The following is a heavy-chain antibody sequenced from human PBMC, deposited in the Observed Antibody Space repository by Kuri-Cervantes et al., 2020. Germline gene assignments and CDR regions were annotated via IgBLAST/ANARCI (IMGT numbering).Heavy chain of an antibody. CDR1: GFTLTNFY. J-gene: IGHJ4*02. D-gene: IGHD4/OR15-4a*01. V-gene: IGHV3-53*01. CDR3: ARGWCDK. Sequence: GESLKISCAASGFTLTNFYMNWVRQAPGKGLEWVSMIDSGDNTYYADSGKGRFTISRDTSKNMVYLQMSSLSAEDTAVYYCARGWCDKWGQGTLVTVSS. CDR2: IDSGDNT.